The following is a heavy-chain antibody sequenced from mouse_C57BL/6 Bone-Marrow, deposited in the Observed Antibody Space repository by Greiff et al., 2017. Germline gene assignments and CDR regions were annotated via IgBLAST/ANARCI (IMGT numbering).Heavy chain of an antibody. CDR2: FHPSNNDT. CDR1: GYTFTTYP. V-gene: IGHV1-47*01. Sequence: QVQLKQSGAELVKPGASVKMSCKASGYTFTTYPIEWMKQNPGKSLEWIGNFHPSNNDTKYNEKFKGKATLTVEKSSSTVYLELSRLTSDDSAVYYCARPSYAYGSSDPFAYWGQGTLVTVSA. J-gene: IGHJ3*01. D-gene: IGHD1-1*01. CDR3: ARPSYAYGSSDPFAY.